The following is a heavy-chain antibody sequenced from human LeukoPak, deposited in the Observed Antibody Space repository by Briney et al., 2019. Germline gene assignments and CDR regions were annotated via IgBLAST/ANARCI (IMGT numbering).Heavy chain of an antibody. D-gene: IGHD2-15*01. J-gene: IGHJ4*02. Sequence: ASVKVSCKASGYTFTMYYMHWVRQAPGQGLEWMGWINPNSGGTNYAQKFQGRVTMTRDTSISTAYMELSRLRSDDTAVYYCARIFSYCSGGSCYPTAYFDYWGQGTLVTVSS. V-gene: IGHV1-2*02. CDR3: ARIFSYCSGGSCYPTAYFDY. CDR1: GYTFTMYY. CDR2: INPNSGGT.